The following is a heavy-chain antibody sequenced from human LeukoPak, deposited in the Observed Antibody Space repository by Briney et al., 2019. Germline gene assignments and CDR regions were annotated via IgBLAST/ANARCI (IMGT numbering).Heavy chain of an antibody. CDR2: INPVDSET. Sequence: GESLKISCKGSGYRFTDHWIAWVRPMPGKGLECMGIINPVDSETRYSPSFQGQVTISVDKSITTASLQWSSLRASDTAMYYCARQGSSTTGWQTIDYWGQGTLVSVSS. CDR1: GYRFTDHW. CDR3: ARQGSSTTGWQTIDY. D-gene: IGHD1-26*01. J-gene: IGHJ4*02. V-gene: IGHV5-51*01.